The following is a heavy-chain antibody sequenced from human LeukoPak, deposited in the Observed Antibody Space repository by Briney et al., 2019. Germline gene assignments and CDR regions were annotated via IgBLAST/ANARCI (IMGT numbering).Heavy chain of an antibody. D-gene: IGHD4-17*01. J-gene: IGHJ6*02. CDR2: INHSGST. CDR3: ARGEASTVTTVRRYYYYYYGTDV. V-gene: IGHV4-34*01. Sequence: SETLSLTCAVYGGPFSGYYWSWIRQPPGEGLEWIGEINHSGSTNYNPSLKSRVTISVDTSKNQFSLKLSSVTAADTAVYYCARGEASTVTTVRRYYYYYYGTDVWGQGTTVTVSS. CDR1: GGPFSGYY.